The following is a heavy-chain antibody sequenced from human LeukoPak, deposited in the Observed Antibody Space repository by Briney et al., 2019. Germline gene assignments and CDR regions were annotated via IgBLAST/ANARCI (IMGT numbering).Heavy chain of an antibody. CDR1: GFTFSDYY. Sequence: GGSLRLSCAASGFTFSDYYMSWIRQAPGKGLEWVSYISSSGSTIYYADSVKGRFTISRDNSKNTLYLQMNSLRAEDTAVYYCAKDSVLRYFDWLLSGPYYFDYWGQGTLVTVSS. CDR2: ISSSGSTI. J-gene: IGHJ4*02. CDR3: AKDSVLRYFDWLLSGPYYFDY. V-gene: IGHV3-11*01. D-gene: IGHD3-9*01.